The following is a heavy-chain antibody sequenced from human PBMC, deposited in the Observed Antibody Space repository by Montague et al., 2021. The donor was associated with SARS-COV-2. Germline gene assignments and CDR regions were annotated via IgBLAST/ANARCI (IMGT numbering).Heavy chain of an antibody. CDR3: ARGISSWWAVGH. D-gene: IGHD6-13*01. J-gene: IGHJ4*02. V-gene: IGHV4-39*01. Sequence: SETLSLTCSVSGVSISTSGYYWGWVRQSPGKGLEWIGSVHYSGGTNYNPSLESRVTIYVDTSKNMFSLRLRSVTAADTAVYYCARGISSWWAVGHWGQGILVTVSP. CDR1: GVSISTSGYY. CDR2: VHYSGGT.